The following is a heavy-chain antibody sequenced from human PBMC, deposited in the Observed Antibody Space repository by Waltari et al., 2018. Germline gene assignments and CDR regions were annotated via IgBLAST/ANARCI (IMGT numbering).Heavy chain of an antibody. V-gene: IGHV4-34*01. CDR1: GGSFSGYY. Sequence: QVQLQQWGAGLLKPSETLSLTCAVYGGSFSGYYWSWIRQPPGKGLEWIGENNHSGSTNYNPSLKSRVTISVDTSKNQFSLKLSSVTAADTAVYYCARITMVRGGDYWGQGTLVTVSS. CDR2: NNHSGST. CDR3: ARITMVRGGDY. J-gene: IGHJ4*02. D-gene: IGHD3-10*01.